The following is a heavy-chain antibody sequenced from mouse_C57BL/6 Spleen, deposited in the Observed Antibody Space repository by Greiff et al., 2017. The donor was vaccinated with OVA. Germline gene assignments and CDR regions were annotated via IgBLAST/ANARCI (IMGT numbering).Heavy chain of an antibody. Sequence: VQLQQSGPGLVQPSQSLSITCTVSGFSLTSYGVHWVRQSPGKGLEWLGVIWSGGSTDYNAAFISRLSISKDNSKSQVFFKMNSLQADDTAIYYCARNFFYYGSSGYFDVWGTGTTVTVSS. V-gene: IGHV2-2*01. CDR3: ARNFFYYGSSGYFDV. CDR1: GFSLTSYG. CDR2: IWSGGST. J-gene: IGHJ1*03. D-gene: IGHD1-1*01.